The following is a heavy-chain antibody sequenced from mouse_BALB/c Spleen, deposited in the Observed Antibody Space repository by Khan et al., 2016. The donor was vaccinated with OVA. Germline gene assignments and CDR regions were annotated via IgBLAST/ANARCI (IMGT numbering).Heavy chain of an antibody. V-gene: IGHV9-3-1*01. CDR2: INTYTGEP. Sequence: QIQLVRSGPELKKPGETVKISCKASGYTFTNYGMNWVKQPPGKGLKWMGWINTYTGEPTYADDFKGRFAFSLETSASTAYLQINNIKNEDTATYFCARGDWYFDVWGAGTTVTVSS. J-gene: IGHJ1*01. CDR3: ARGDWYFDV. CDR1: GYTFTNYG. D-gene: IGHD2-13*01.